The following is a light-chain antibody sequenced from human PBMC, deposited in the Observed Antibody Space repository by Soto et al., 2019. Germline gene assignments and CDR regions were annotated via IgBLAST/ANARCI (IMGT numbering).Light chain of an antibody. V-gene: IGLV1-40*01. CDR1: SSNIGAGYV. CDR3: QSYDSSLSGWV. J-gene: IGLJ3*02. CDR2: GNS. Sequence: QSALTQPPSVSVAPGQRVTISCTGSSSNIGAGYVVHWYQQLPGTAPKLLIYGNSNRPSGVPDRFSGSKSGTSASLAITGLQAEDEADYYCQSYDSSLSGWVFGGGTKLTVL.